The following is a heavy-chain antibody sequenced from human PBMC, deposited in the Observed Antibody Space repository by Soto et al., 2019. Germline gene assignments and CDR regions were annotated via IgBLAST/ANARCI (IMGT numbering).Heavy chain of an antibody. D-gene: IGHD3-22*01. Sequence: PSETLSLTCTVSGGSISSGDYYWSWIRQPPGKGLEWIGYIYYSGSTYYNPSLKSRVTISVDTSKNQFSLKLSSVTAADTAVYYCARALNFYDSSGLFDYWGQGTLVTVSS. CDR3: ARALNFYDSSGLFDY. CDR1: GGSISSGDYY. J-gene: IGHJ4*02. V-gene: IGHV4-30-4*01. CDR2: IYYSGST.